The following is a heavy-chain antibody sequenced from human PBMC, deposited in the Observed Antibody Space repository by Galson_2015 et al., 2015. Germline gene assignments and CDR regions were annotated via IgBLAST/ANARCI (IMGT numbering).Heavy chain of an antibody. J-gene: IGHJ4*02. CDR3: ARDDLRFLEWFRSVFDY. V-gene: IGHV3-23*01. CDR1: GFTFSSYA. CDR2: IGGGRGST. D-gene: IGHD3-3*01. Sequence: SPRLSCPAAGFTFSSYAMSWFRHAPALGLGWVADIGGGRGSTYYADSVKGRFTISRDNSKNTLYLQMNSLRAEDTAVYYCARDDLRFLEWFRSVFDYWGQGTLVTVSS.